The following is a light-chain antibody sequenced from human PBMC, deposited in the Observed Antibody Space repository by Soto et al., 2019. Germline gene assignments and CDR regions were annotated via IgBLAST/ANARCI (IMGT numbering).Light chain of an antibody. Sequence: DIQMTQSPASLSASVGDRVTITCRASQSINTFLNWYQQKPGKAPKLLIYAALQSAVPSRFSGSGYGTDFTLTITSLQPEDFATYYCQQSYSPPLTFGGGTKVDIK. CDR3: QQSYSPPLT. CDR1: QSINTF. V-gene: IGKV1-39*01. J-gene: IGKJ4*01. CDR2: AA.